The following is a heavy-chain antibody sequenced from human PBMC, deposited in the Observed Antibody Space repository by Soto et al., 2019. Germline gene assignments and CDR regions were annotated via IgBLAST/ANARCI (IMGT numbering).Heavy chain of an antibody. CDR2: INSDGSST. V-gene: IGHV3-74*01. CDR3: ARERQQLAYYYYYYGMDV. CDR1: GFTFSSYW. Sequence: LRLSCAASGFTFSSYWMHWVRQAPGKGLVWVSRINSDGSSTSYADSVKGRFTISRDNAKNTLYLQMNSLRAEDTAVYYCARERQQLAYYYYYYGMDVWGQGTTVTVSS. J-gene: IGHJ6*02. D-gene: IGHD6-13*01.